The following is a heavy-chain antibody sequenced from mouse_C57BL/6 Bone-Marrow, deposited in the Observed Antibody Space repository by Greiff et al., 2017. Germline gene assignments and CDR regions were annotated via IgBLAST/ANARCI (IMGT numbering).Heavy chain of an antibody. J-gene: IGHJ4*01. CDR2: IYPRDGST. CDR1: GYTFTDHT. D-gene: IGHD1-1*01. Sequence: VQLQQSDAELVKPGASVKISCKVSGYTFTDHTIHWMKQRPEQGLEWIGYIYPRDGSTKYNEKFKGKATLTADKSSSTAYMQLNSLTSEDSAVYFCAREGGYYYGSSYWDGAMDYWGQGTSVTVSS. V-gene: IGHV1-78*01. CDR3: AREGGYYYGSSYWDGAMDY.